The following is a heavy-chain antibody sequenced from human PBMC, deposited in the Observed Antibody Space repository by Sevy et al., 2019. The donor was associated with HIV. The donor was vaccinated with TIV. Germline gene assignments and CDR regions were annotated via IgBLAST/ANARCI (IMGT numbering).Heavy chain of an antibody. J-gene: IGHJ4*02. Sequence: GGSLRLSCAASGFTFSNYGMHWVRQAPGKGLEWVAVIWKDGSNKYYADSVKGRFTISRDNSKNTLYLQMNSLGVEETAVYFCARGGDFNDRSAKRDFDYWGQGTLVTVSS. D-gene: IGHD3-22*01. CDR3: ARGGDFNDRSAKRDFDY. CDR1: GFTFSNYG. V-gene: IGHV3-33*01. CDR2: IWKDGSNK.